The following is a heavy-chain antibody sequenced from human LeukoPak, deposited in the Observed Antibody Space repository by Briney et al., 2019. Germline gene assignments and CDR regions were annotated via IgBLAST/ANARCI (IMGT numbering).Heavy chain of an antibody. CDR2: VNHSGST. Sequence: PSETLSLTCAVYGGSFSGYYWSWIRQPPGKGLEWIGEVNHSGSTNYNPSLKSRVTISVDTSKNQFSLKLSSVTAADTAVYCCARGKRDGDYGSWFDPWGQGTLVTVSS. V-gene: IGHV4-34*01. CDR3: ARGKRDGDYGSWFDP. CDR1: GGSFSGYY. D-gene: IGHD4-17*01. J-gene: IGHJ5*02.